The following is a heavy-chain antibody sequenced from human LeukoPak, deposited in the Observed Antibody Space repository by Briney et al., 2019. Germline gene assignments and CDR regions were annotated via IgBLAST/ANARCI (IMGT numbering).Heavy chain of an antibody. CDR2: ISYSGST. Sequence: SETLSLTCTVSGDSIRSYDWSWIRQSPGKGLEWIGYISYSGSTNYNPSLKSRVTISVDTSKNQFSLNLSSVTAADTAVYFCARLSWPGRGSRFDPWGQGTLVTVSS. CDR1: GDSIRSYD. J-gene: IGHJ5*02. D-gene: IGHD3-10*01. V-gene: IGHV4-59*01. CDR3: ARLSWPGRGSRFDP.